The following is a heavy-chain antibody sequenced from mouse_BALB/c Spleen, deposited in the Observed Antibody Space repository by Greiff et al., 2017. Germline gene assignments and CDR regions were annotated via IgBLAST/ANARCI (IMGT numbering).Heavy chain of an antibody. CDR3: TRVYYYGSSYGYYAMDY. CDR2: IRLKSNNYAT. CDR1: GFTFSNYW. Sequence: EVKLMESGGGLVQPGGSMKLSCVASGFTFSNYWMNWVRQSPEKGLEWVAEIRLKSNNYATHYAESVKGRFTISRDDSKSSVYLQMNNLRAEDTGIYYCTRVYYYGSSYGYYAMDYWGQGTSVTVSS. D-gene: IGHD1-1*01. J-gene: IGHJ4*01. V-gene: IGHV6-6*02.